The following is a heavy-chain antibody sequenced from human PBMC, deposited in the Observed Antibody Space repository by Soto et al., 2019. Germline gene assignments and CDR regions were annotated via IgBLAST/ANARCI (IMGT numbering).Heavy chain of an antibody. CDR3: ARAVVPAAPYAFDS. V-gene: IGHV1-69*01. CDR2: IIPIFGTA. J-gene: IGHJ3*02. D-gene: IGHD2-2*01. Sequence: QVQLVQSGAEVNKPGSSVKFSCKASGGTFSSYAISWVRQAPGQGLEWMGGIIPIFGTANYAQKFQGRVTICADESTSEAYMELSSLRSEDTAVYYCARAVVPAAPYAFDSWGQGTMVTVSS. CDR1: GGTFSSYA.